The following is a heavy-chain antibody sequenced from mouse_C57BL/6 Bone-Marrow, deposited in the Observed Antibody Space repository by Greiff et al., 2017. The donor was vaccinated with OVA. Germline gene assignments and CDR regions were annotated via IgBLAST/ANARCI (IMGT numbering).Heavy chain of an antibody. CDR1: GYAFSSSW. CDR3: AREGDWSMDY. Sequence: QVQLQQSGPELVKPGASVKISCKASGYAFSSSWMNWVQQRPGKGLEWIGRIYPGDGDTNYNGKFKGKATLTADKSSSTAYMQLSSLTSEDSAVYFCAREGDWSMDYWGQGTSVTVSS. CDR2: IYPGDGDT. V-gene: IGHV1-82*01. J-gene: IGHJ4*01.